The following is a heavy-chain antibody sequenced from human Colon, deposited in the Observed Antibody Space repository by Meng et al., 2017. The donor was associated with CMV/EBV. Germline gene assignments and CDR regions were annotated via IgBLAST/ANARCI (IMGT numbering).Heavy chain of an antibody. Sequence: QVQLQEAGPGLVKPSETLSLTCTVSGVSIRTHYWSWIRQSPGKGLEWIGSIHYSGSVDYNPSLRNRLIMSVDTSNNQFSLKLNSVTTADTAVYYCTERGVAYWGQGILVTVSS. J-gene: IGHJ4*02. CDR1: GVSIRTHY. V-gene: IGHV4-59*11. CDR3: TERGVAY. D-gene: IGHD3-10*01. CDR2: IHYSGSV.